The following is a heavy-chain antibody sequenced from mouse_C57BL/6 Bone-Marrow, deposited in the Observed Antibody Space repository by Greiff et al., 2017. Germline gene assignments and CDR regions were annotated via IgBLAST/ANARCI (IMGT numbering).Heavy chain of an antibody. CDR1: GFTFSDYG. CDR3: ARPLSSYAMDY. J-gene: IGHJ4*01. Sequence: EVKLVESGGGLVKPGGSLKLSCAASGFTFSDYGMHWVRQAPEKGLEWVAYISSGSSTIYYADPVKGRFTISSNNAKNTLWLQMTSLSYEDTAMYYCARPLSSYAMDYWGKGTSVTVSS. CDR2: ISSGSSTI. D-gene: IGHD1-1*01. V-gene: IGHV5-17*01.